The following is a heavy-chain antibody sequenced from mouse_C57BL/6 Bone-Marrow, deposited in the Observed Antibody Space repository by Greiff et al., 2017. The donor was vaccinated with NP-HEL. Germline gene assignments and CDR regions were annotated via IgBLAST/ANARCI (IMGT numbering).Heavy chain of an antibody. Sequence: QVQLKQSDAELVKPGASVKISCKVSGYTFTDHTLPWMKQRPEQGLEWLGYIYPSDVSPMYNEKFKGKAPLTANKSSSTAYMQLNSLTSEDSAVYFCGTGYAMDYWGQGTSVTVSS. CDR1: GYTFTDHT. V-gene: IGHV1-78*01. CDR3: GTGYAMDY. J-gene: IGHJ4*01. CDR2: IYPSDVSP.